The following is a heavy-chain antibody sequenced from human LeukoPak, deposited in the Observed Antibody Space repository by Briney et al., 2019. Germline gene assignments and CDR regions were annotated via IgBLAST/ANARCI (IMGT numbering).Heavy chain of an antibody. Sequence: VASVKVSCKTSGYSFTDYYMHWVRQAPGQGLEWMGWINPYSGGTSSAQKFQGRVTMTRDTSISTVYMQVSWLTSDDTAIYYCARADRLRGGPYLIGPWGQGTLVTVSS. CDR2: INPYSGGT. V-gene: IGHV1-2*02. J-gene: IGHJ5*02. D-gene: IGHD3-16*01. CDR3: ARADRLRGGPYLIGP. CDR1: GYSFTDYY.